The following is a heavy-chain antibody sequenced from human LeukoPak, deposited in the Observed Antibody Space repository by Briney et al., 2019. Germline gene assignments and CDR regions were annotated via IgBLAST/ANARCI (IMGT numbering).Heavy chain of an antibody. CDR3: ARPTIAAAGNFEY. Sequence: AGSLRLSCAASGFTFCDYYMSWIRQAPGKGLEWVSHISSFSNFRSYADSVKGRFTISRDNAKNSLYLQVNSLRAEDTAVYYCARPTIAAAGNFEYWGQGTLVTVSS. CDR2: ISSFSNFR. D-gene: IGHD6-13*01. J-gene: IGHJ4*02. V-gene: IGHV3-11*03. CDR1: GFTFCDYY.